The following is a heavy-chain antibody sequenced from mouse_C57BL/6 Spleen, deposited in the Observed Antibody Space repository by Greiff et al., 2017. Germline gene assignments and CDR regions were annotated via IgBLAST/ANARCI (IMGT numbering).Heavy chain of an antibody. CDR2: IYPGDGDT. Sequence: VKLMQSGPELVKPGASVKISCKASGYAFSSSWMNWVKQRPGKGLEWIGRIYPGDGDTNYNGKFKGKATLTADKSSSTAYMQLSSLTSEDSAVYFCATRTAQSTWDYWGQGTTLTVA. CDR3: ATRTAQSTWDY. CDR1: GYAFSSSW. J-gene: IGHJ2*01. D-gene: IGHD3-2*02. V-gene: IGHV1-82*01.